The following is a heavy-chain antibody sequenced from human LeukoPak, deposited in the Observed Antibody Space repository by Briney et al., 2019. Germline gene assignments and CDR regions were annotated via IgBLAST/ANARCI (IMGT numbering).Heavy chain of an antibody. Sequence: GASVKVSCKASGYTFTGYYMHWVRQAPGQGLEWMGWINPNSGGTNYAQKFQGRVTMTRDTSISTAYMEVSRLRSDDTAVYYCARGVVPAAFYYYYMDVWGKGTTVTVSS. CDR2: INPNSGGT. V-gene: IGHV1-2*02. CDR1: GYTFTGYY. J-gene: IGHJ6*03. D-gene: IGHD2-2*01. CDR3: ARGVVPAAFYYYYMDV.